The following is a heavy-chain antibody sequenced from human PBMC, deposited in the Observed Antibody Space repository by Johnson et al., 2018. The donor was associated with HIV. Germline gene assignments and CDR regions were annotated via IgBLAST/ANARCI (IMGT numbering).Heavy chain of an antibody. CDR2: ISRYGDNT. CDR1: GFTFSSHD. Sequence: QMLLVESGGGVVQPGRSLRVSCGASGFTFSSHDMHWVRQAPGKGLEWVSLISRYGDNTYNTDSVRGRFTISRDTSKNTLYLQMNSLRAEDTAGYYCARGSNYYYIIRGAFDIWGQGTMVTVSS. D-gene: IGHD3-22*01. CDR3: ARGSNYYYIIRGAFDI. J-gene: IGHJ3*02. V-gene: IGHV3-30*03.